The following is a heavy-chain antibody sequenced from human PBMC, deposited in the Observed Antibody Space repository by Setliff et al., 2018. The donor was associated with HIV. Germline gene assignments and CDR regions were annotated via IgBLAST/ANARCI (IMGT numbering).Heavy chain of an antibody. Sequence: SETLSLTCTVSGDSISSDSYYWGWIRQSPGKGLEWIASINYSGYTYHNPSLKTRVTISIDTSKSQFSLKLNSVTAADAGVYYCARLFQWMSYSFDIWGQGTVVTVSS. J-gene: IGHJ3*02. CDR3: ARLFQWMSYSFDI. V-gene: IGHV4-39*01. CDR1: GDSISSDSYY. D-gene: IGHD5-12*01. CDR2: INYSGYT.